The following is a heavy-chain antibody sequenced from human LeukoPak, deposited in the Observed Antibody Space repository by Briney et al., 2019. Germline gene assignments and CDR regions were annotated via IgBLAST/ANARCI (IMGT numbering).Heavy chain of an antibody. D-gene: IGHD2-21*02. CDR1: GFTFDTYG. V-gene: IGHV3-23*01. CDR2: ISSNSANT. CDR3: AKDGTGCGGDCYSDY. J-gene: IGHJ4*02. Sequence: PGGSLRLSCAASGFTFDTYGMSWVRQAPGKGLEWVSSISSNSANTYYADSVKGRSTISRDNSKNTLYLQMNSLRAEDTVVYYCAKDGTGCGGDCYSDYWGQGTLVTVSS.